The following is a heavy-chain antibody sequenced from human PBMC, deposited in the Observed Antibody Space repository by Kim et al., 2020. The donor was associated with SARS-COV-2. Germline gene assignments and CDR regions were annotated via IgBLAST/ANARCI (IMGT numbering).Heavy chain of an antibody. CDR1: GGTFSSYA. CDR3: STHPRFRSRWEDAVYGMDV. D-gene: IGHD1-26*01. J-gene: IGHJ6*01. V-gene: IGHV1-69*13. Sequence: SVKVSCKASGGTFSSYAISWVRQAPGQGLESMGGIIPILGTANYAQKFQGRVTITADESTRTAYMEMSSLRSEDTAVYYCSTHPRFRSRWEDAVYGMDV. CDR2: IIPILGTA.